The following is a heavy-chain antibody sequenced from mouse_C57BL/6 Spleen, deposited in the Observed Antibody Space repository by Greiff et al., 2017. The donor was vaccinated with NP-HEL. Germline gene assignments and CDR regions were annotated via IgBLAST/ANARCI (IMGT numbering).Heavy chain of an antibody. V-gene: IGHV1-81*01. J-gene: IGHJ4*01. D-gene: IGHD2-4*01. CDR2: IYPRSGNT. CDR1: GYTFTSYG. Sequence: QVQLKQSGAELARPGASVKLSCKASGYTFTSYGISWVKQRTGQGLEWIGEIYPRSGNTYYNEKFKGKATLTADKSSSTAYMELRSLTSEDSAVYFCAREGEDYVLMDYWGQGTSVTVSS. CDR3: AREGEDYVLMDY.